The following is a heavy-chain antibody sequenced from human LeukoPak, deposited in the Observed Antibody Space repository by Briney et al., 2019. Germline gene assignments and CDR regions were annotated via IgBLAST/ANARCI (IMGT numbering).Heavy chain of an antibody. Sequence: ASVKVSCKASGYTFTGYYMHWVRQAPGQGLEWMGWINPNSGGTNYAQKFQGRVTMTRDTSISTAYMELSRLRSDDTAVYYCARDRPLWTTMNYSYMDVWAKGPRSPSP. D-gene: IGHD4-17*01. CDR2: INPNSGGT. J-gene: IGHJ6*03. V-gene: IGHV1-2*02. CDR3: ARDRPLWTTMNYSYMDV. CDR1: GYTFTGYY.